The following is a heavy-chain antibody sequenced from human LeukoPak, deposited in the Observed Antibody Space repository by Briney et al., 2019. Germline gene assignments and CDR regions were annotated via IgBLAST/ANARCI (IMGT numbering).Heavy chain of an antibody. J-gene: IGHJ4*02. D-gene: IGHD2-2*01. CDR3: APNPPRYCSSTSCPPSDY. V-gene: IGHV3-48*04. CDR1: GFTFSSYS. CDR2: ISSSSSTI. Sequence: PGGSLRLSCAASGFTFSSYSMNWVRQAPGKGLEWVSYISSSSSTIYYADSVKGRFTISRDNAKNSLYLQMNSLRAEDTAVYYCAPNPPRYCSSTSCPPSDYWGQGTLVTVSS.